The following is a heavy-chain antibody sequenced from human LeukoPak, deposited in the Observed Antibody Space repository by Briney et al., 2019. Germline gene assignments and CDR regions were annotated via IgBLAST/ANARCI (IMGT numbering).Heavy chain of an antibody. J-gene: IGHJ4*02. CDR2: INSDGSST. Sequence: SGGSLILSCAASGFTFSTYWMHWVRQAPGKGLVWVSRINSDGSSTSYADSVKGRFTISRDNAKNTLYLQMNSLRAEDTAVYYCASRVGEYCSSTSCSWGQGTLVTVSS. CDR3: ASRVGEYCSSTSCS. CDR1: GFTFSTYW. V-gene: IGHV3-74*01. D-gene: IGHD2-2*01.